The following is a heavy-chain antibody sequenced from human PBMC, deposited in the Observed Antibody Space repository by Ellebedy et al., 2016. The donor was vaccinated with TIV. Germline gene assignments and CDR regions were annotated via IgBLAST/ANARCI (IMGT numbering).Heavy chain of an antibody. CDR1: GYTFNHYA. J-gene: IGHJ4*02. CDR2: INAGPGHT. V-gene: IGHV1-3*01. Sequence: ASVKVSCKPSGYTFNHYAMHWVRQAHRQRLEWMGRINAGPGHTKYLQKLQGRVTITRDTSASTAYMEMSSLRSEDTAVYYCARGDRVAPPFDYWGQGTLVTVSS. CDR3: ARGDRVAPPFDY. D-gene: IGHD2-15*01.